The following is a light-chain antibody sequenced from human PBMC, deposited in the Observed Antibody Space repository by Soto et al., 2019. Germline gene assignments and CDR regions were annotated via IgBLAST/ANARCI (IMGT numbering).Light chain of an antibody. V-gene: IGLV2-14*01. CDR1: SSDVGAYNY. CDR2: EVS. CDR3: SSYSISSTLHYV. Sequence: QPALTQPASVSGSPGQSITISCTGSSSDVGAYNYVSWYQQHPGEAPKLMIYEVSNRPSRISNRFSGSKSGITASLTISGLQAEDEADYYCSSYSISSTLHYVFGTGTKVTVL. J-gene: IGLJ1*01.